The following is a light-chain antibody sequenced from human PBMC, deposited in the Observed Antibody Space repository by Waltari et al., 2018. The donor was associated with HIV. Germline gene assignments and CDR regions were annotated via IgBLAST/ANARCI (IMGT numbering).Light chain of an antibody. CDR3: RIWHNSVWV. Sequence: AVLTQPSSLPSSPGASASLTCTFGSGINVAPYRIYESQQKPGSPPQYLLRYKSDSDKQQGSGFSSRFSASKATSANAGILLISGLQSEDEDDYYCRIWHNSVWVFGGGNKLTVL. CDR1: SGINVAPYR. V-gene: IGLV5-45*02. CDR2: YKSDSDK. J-gene: IGLJ3*02.